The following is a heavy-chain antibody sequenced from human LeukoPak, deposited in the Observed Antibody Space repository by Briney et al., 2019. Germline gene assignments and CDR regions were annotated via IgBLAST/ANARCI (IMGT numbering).Heavy chain of an antibody. D-gene: IGHD1-26*01. J-gene: IGHJ4*02. CDR2: IRHDGSNK. Sequence: GGSLRLSCAASGVTFSSYGMHWVRQAPGKGLEWVAFIRHDGSNKYYADFVKGRFTISRENSKNTLYLQMNSLRAEDTDVYYCAKDKEGATYGYYFDFWGEGTLVTVSS. CDR1: GVTFSSYG. V-gene: IGHV3-30*02. CDR3: AKDKEGATYGYYFDF.